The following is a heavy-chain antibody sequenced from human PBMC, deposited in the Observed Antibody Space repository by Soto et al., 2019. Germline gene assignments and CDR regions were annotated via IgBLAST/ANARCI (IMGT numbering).Heavy chain of an antibody. Sequence: PGGSLRLSCAASGFTFSSYAMSWVRQAPGKGLEWVSAISGSGGSTYYADSVKGRFTISRDNSKNTLYLRMNSLRAEDTAVYYCAKDIYYDSSGSRSRGFDYWGQGTLVTVSS. CDR3: AKDIYYDSSGSRSRGFDY. CDR1: GFTFSSYA. J-gene: IGHJ4*02. V-gene: IGHV3-23*01. CDR2: ISGSGGST. D-gene: IGHD3-22*01.